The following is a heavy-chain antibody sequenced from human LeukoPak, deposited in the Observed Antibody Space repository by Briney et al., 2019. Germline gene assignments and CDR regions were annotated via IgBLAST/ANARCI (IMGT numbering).Heavy chain of an antibody. CDR3: ARVVGFRELVYFDY. Sequence: ASVKVSCKASGYTFTSYGIRWVRQAPGQGLEWMGWISAYNGNTNYAQKLQGRVTMTTDTSTSTAYMELRSLRSDDTAVYYCARVVGFRELVYFDYWGQGTLVTVSS. V-gene: IGHV1-18*01. CDR1: GYTFTSYG. D-gene: IGHD3-10*01. CDR2: ISAYNGNT. J-gene: IGHJ4*02.